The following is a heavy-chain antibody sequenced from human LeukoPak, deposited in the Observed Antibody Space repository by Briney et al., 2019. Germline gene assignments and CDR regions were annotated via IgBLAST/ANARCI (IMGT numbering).Heavy chain of an antibody. Sequence: SVKVSCKASGFALTTYNIVWLRQAPGQRLEWVGWITAFNDNTNYAQKVQGRVTMTRDTSTSTAYMELRSLRSDDTAVYYCARNTYGYKFSMDVWGKGTTVTISS. V-gene: IGHV1-18*01. J-gene: IGHJ6*03. D-gene: IGHD5-18*01. CDR1: GFALTTYN. CDR2: ITAFNDNT. CDR3: ARNTYGYKFSMDV.